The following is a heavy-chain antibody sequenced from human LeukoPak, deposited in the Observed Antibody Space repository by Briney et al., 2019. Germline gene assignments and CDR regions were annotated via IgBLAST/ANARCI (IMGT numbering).Heavy chain of an antibody. CDR3: ARSRYGSIYYFDY. Sequence: SETLSLTCTVSGGSISSYYWSWIRQPPGKGLEWIGYIYYSGSTNYNPSLKSRVTISVDTSKNQFSLKLASVTAADTAVYYCARSRYGSIYYFDYWGQGTLVTVSS. V-gene: IGHV4-59*08. CDR1: GGSISSYY. D-gene: IGHD3-10*01. CDR2: IYYSGST. J-gene: IGHJ4*02.